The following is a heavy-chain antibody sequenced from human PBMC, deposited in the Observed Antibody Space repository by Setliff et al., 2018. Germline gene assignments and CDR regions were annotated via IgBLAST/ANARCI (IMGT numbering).Heavy chain of an antibody. CDR2: IKQDGSEK. D-gene: IGHD3-16*01. CDR3: AREGGDDSKWYNNDMDV. CDR1: GFTFSSHW. J-gene: IGHJ6*02. Sequence: PGESLTISCAASGFTFSSHWMHWVRQAPGKGLQWVGNIKQDGSEKYYVDSVKGRFTISRVNAKNSLYLQMNSLRVEDTAVYYCAREGGDDSKWYNNDMDVWGQGTTVTVSS. V-gene: IGHV3-7*01.